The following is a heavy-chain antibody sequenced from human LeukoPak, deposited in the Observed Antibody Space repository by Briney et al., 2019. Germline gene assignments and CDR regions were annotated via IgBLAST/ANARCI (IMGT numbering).Heavy chain of an antibody. CDR3: AKSNGYGLVDI. Sequence: PSETLSLTCAVYGGSFSGYYWSWIRQPPGEGLEWIGEINHSGSTNYNPSLKSRVTISVDTSKIQFSLKLSSVTAADTAVYYCAKSNGYGLVDIWGQGTMVTVSS. D-gene: IGHD3-10*01. J-gene: IGHJ3*02. V-gene: IGHV4-34*01. CDR1: GGSFSGYY. CDR2: INHSGST.